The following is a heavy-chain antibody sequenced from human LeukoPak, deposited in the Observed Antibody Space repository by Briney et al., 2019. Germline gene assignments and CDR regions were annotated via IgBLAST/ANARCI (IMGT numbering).Heavy chain of an antibody. Sequence: SGGSLRLSCAASGFTFSSYSMNWVRQAPGKGLEWVSSISSSSSYIYYADSVKGGFTISRDNAKNSLYLQMNRLRAEDTAVYYCARDVTMVRGVRVNWFDPWGQGTLVTVSS. CDR1: GFTFSSYS. D-gene: IGHD3-10*01. CDR2: ISSSSSYI. CDR3: ARDVTMVRGVRVNWFDP. J-gene: IGHJ5*02. V-gene: IGHV3-21*01.